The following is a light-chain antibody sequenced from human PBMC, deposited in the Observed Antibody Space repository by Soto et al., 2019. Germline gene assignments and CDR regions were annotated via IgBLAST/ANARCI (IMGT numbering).Light chain of an antibody. CDR3: LQDYSYPLT. CDR1: QGIRND. Sequence: AIQMTQSPSSLSASVGDRVTLTCRASQGIRNDLGWYQQKPGKAAKVLIYAASTLQSGVTSRFSGSGFGTDFTLNISSLQPDDFATYYCLQDYSYPLTFGGGTKV. CDR2: AAS. J-gene: IGKJ4*01. V-gene: IGKV1-6*01.